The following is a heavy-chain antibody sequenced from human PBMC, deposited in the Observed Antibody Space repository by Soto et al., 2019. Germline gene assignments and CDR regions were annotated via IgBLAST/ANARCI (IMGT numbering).Heavy chain of an antibody. CDR1: GGSISGYY. Sequence: PSETLSLTCTVSGGSISGYYWSWIRQPPGKGLEWIGYIYYSGSTIYNPSLKSRVTISVDTSKNQFSLKLSSVTAADTAVYYCVRARYDSSGYYYFDYWGQGTLVTVSS. D-gene: IGHD3-22*01. J-gene: IGHJ4*02. CDR2: IYYSGST. V-gene: IGHV4-59*01. CDR3: VRARYDSSGYYYFDY.